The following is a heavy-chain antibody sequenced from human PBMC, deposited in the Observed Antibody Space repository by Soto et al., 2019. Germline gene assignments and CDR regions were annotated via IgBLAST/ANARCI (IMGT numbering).Heavy chain of an antibody. CDR1: GFTFSTYA. CDR2: ISYTGANQ. V-gene: IGHV3-30-3*01. Sequence: QVRLVESGGGAVQPGDSLRLSCDASGFTFSTYALRWVRQAPGKGLEWVAFISYTGANQYYADSVKGRFTVSRDNSKNIASLQMTSLKPEDSAVYYCARDAFLYSRSAYYDHWGQGTLVTVSS. D-gene: IGHD4-4*01. J-gene: IGHJ4*02. CDR3: ARDAFLYSRSAYYDH.